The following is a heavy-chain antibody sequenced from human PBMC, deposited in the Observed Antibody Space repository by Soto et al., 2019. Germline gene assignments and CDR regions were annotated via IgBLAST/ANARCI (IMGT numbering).Heavy chain of an antibody. CDR2: IYHSGST. J-gene: IGHJ6*02. CDR3: ARGPLVVPAPTGYYYGMDV. D-gene: IGHD2-2*01. Sequence: ASETLSLTCAVSGGSISSGGYSWSWIRQPPGKGLEWIGYIYHSGSTYYNPSLKSRVTISVDRSKNQFSLKLSSVTAADTAVYYCARGPLVVPAPTGYYYGMDVWGQGTTVTVSS. CDR1: GGSISSGGYS. V-gene: IGHV4-30-2*01.